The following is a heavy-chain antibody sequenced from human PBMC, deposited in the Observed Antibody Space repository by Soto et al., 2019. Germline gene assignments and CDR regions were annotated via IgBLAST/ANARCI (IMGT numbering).Heavy chain of an antibody. Sequence: SVKVSCKASGGTFSTYSITWVRQAPGQGLEWMGGIIPIFATTTYAQKFQGRVTITADESTSTAYMELSSLRSEDTAVYYCARAPPTCTGDSCYKGSRYYYYAMDVWGQGTTVTVSS. CDR2: IIPIFATT. CDR1: GGTFSTYS. CDR3: ARAPPTCTGDSCYKGSRYYYYAMDV. J-gene: IGHJ6*02. D-gene: IGHD2-15*01. V-gene: IGHV1-69*13.